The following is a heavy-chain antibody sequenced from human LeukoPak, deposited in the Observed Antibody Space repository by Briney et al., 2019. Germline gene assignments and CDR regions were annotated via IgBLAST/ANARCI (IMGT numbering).Heavy chain of an antibody. CDR1: GFTFSSYW. CDR2: IEEDGSEK. CDR3: ASGRQLGY. D-gene: IGHD3-16*01. J-gene: IGHJ4*02. V-gene: IGHV3-7*01. Sequence: PGGSLRLSCGASGFTFSSYWMSWVRQAPGKGLEWVANIEEDGSEKYYVASVKGRFSISRDNDKNSLYLQMNSLRAEDTAVYYCASGRQLGYWGQGTLVTVSS.